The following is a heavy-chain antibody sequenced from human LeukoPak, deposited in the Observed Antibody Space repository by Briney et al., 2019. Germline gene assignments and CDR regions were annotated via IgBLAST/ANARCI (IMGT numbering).Heavy chain of an antibody. J-gene: IGHJ5*02. Sequence: GESLKISCKGSGYSFTNYWIGWVRQMPGKGLEWMGIIYPGDSDTRYSPSFQGQVTISADKSISTAYLQWSSLKASDTAMYYCARQDCSSTSCYTTKANWFDPWGQGTLVTVSS. V-gene: IGHV5-51*01. D-gene: IGHD2-2*02. CDR2: IYPGDSDT. CDR3: ARQDCSSTSCYTTKANWFDP. CDR1: GYSFTNYW.